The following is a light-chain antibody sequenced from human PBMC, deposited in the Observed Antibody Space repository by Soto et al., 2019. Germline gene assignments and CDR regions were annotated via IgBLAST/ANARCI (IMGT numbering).Light chain of an antibody. CDR2: GTS. CDR3: QQSYSTPWT. Sequence: DIQMTQSPSSLSGSAGDRVTITCRASQSISSHLNWYQQKPGKAPKVLIFGTSILQTGVSSRFSGSGSGTDFTLTISSLQPEDFATYYCQQSYSTPWTFGQGTKVEIK. CDR1: QSISSH. V-gene: IGKV1-39*01. J-gene: IGKJ1*01.